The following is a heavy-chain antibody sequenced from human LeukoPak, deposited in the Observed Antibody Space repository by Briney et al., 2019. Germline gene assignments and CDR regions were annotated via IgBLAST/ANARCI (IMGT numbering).Heavy chain of an antibody. CDR1: GYTFTGYY. J-gene: IGHJ4*02. CDR3: ALNRRGIAAAGTDGEYYFDY. Sequence: ASVKVSCKASGYTFTGYYMHWVRQAPGQGLEWMGWINPNSGGTNYAQKFQGWVTITRDTSISTAYMELSRLRSDDTAVYYCALNRRGIAAAGTDGEYYFDYWGQGTLVTVSS. CDR2: INPNSGGT. V-gene: IGHV1-2*04. D-gene: IGHD6-13*01.